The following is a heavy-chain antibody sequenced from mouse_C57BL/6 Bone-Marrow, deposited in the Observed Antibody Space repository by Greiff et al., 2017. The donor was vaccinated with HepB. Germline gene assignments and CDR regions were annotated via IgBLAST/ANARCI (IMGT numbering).Heavy chain of an antibody. J-gene: IGHJ2*01. D-gene: IGHD1-1*01. V-gene: IGHV1-76*01. Sequence: QVQLQQSGAELVRPGASVKLSCKASGYTFTDYYINWVKQRPGQGLEWIARIYPGSGITYYNEKFKGKATLTAEKSSSTAYMQLSSLTSEDSAVYFCARYDYGSSYDYFDYWGQGTTLTVSS. CDR1: GYTFTDYY. CDR3: ARYDYGSSYDYFDY. CDR2: IYPGSGIT.